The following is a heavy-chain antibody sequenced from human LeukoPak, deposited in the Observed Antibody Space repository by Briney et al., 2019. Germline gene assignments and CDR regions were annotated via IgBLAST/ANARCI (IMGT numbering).Heavy chain of an antibody. V-gene: IGHV3-30*18. CDR2: TSYNGRES. CDR1: DITFSSYG. D-gene: IGHD3-16*01. CDR3: AKATSPYDYVWGTSD. Sequence: GKSLRLSCEASDITFSSYGMHWVRQAPGKGLEWVAVTSYNGRESYYVDSVKGRFTISRDNSKNTLYLQMNSVTTDDTAVYYCAKATSPYDYVWGTSDWGQGTLVTVSS. J-gene: IGHJ4*02.